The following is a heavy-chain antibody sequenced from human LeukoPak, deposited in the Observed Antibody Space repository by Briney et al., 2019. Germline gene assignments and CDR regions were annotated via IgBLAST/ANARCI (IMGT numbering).Heavy chain of an antibody. CDR2: TIPIFGTA. V-gene: IGHV1-69*13. CDR1: GGTFSSYA. CDR3: ARAASYCSSTSCYTLDY. D-gene: IGHD2-2*01. J-gene: IGHJ4*02. Sequence: SVKVSCKASGGTFSSYAISWVRQAPGQGLEWMGGTIPIFGTANYAQKFQGRVTITADESTSTAYMELSSLRSEDTAVYYCARAASYCSSTSCYTLDYWGQGTLVTVSS.